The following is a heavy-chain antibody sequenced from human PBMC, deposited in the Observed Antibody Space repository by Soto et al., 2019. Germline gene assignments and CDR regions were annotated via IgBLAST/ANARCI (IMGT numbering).Heavy chain of an antibody. D-gene: IGHD2-2*01. CDR2: INAGNGNT. CDR3: ASSFTVPAAFAVGYFDF. V-gene: IGHV1-3*01. J-gene: IGHJ4*02. Sequence: ASVKVSCKASGYTFTSYAMHWVRQAPGQRLEWMGWINAGNGNTKYSQKFQGRVTITRDTSASTAYMELSSLRSEDTAVYYCASSFTVPAAFAVGYFDFWGLGTLVTVSS. CDR1: GYTFTSYA.